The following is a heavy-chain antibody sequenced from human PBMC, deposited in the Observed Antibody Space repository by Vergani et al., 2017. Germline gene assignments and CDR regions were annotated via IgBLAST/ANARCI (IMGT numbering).Heavy chain of an antibody. J-gene: IGHJ4*02. CDR1: GFTLSNYD. V-gene: IGHV3-30*02. CDR2: IKFDGSNQ. CDR3: AKHFRGWGIDY. Sequence: QVQLVESGGGVVQRGGSLRLSCATSGFTLSNYDMQWIHQGPGKGLEFVAFIKFDGSNQYYADSVKGRFTLSRDFSKNTLYLQMNSLRTDDTATYYCAKHFRGWGIDYWGQGTQVIVSS. D-gene: IGHD3-16*01.